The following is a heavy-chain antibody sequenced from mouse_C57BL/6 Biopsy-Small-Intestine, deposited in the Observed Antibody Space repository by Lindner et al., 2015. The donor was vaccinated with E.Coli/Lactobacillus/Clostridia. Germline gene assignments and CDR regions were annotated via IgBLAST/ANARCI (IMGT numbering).Heavy chain of an antibody. CDR3: ARRGIITTVVAPDF. V-gene: IGHV1-4*01. D-gene: IGHD1-1*01. Sequence: VQLQESGAELARPGASVKMSCKASGYTFTTCTMHWVKQRPGQGLEWIGYINPNSAYTEYNQKFKDKATLTADKSSSTAYMQLSSLTSEDSAVYYCARRGIITTVVAPDFWGRGTTLTVSS. J-gene: IGHJ2*01. CDR1: GYTFTTCT. CDR2: INPNSAYT.